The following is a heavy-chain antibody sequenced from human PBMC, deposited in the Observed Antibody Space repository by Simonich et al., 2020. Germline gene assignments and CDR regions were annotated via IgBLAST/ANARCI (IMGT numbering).Heavy chain of an antibody. J-gene: IGHJ4*02. Sequence: QVQLVQSGAEVKKPGASVKVSCKASGYTFTRYGISWVRQAPGQGLEWMGWNSAYNGNTNYAQKLQGRVTMTTDTSTSTAYMELRSLRSDDTAVYYCARASRGTWWYYYFDYWGQGTLVTVSS. CDR1: GYTFTRYG. CDR3: ARASRGTWWYYYFDY. D-gene: IGHD2-15*01. V-gene: IGHV1-18*01. CDR2: NSAYNGNT.